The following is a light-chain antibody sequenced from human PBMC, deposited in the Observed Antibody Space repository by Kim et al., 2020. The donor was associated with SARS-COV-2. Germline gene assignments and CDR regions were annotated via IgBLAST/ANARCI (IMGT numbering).Light chain of an antibody. CDR3: QVWDSSSDHPRV. Sequence: SYELTQPPSVSVAPGKTARITCGGNNIGSKSVHWYQQKPGQAPVLVIYYDSDRPSGIPERFSGSNSRNTATLTISRVEAGDEADYYCQVWDSSSDHPRVFGGGTQLTVL. CDR1: NIGSKS. J-gene: IGLJ3*02. CDR2: YDS. V-gene: IGLV3-21*04.